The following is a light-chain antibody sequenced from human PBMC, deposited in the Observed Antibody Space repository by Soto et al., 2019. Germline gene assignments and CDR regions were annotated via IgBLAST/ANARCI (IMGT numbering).Light chain of an antibody. V-gene: IGLV1-51*01. CDR1: SSNIGDNY. CDR3: GTWNSGLRVVV. Sequence: QSGLTQPPSVSAAPGQKVTISCSGSSSNIGDNYVSWYQHVPGTAPKLLIYDNYKRPSGIADRFSGSKSGTSATLAIAALQTGDEADYYFGTWNSGLRVVVFGGGTQLTVL. J-gene: IGLJ2*01. CDR2: DNY.